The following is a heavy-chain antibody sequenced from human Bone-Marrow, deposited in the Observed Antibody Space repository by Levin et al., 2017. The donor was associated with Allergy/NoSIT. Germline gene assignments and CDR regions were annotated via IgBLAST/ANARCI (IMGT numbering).Heavy chain of an antibody. D-gene: IGHD2-2*02. CDR3: VSHCSSTSCYTGRGYYYYGMDV. Sequence: GGSLRLSCAASGFTFSSYEMNWVRQAPGKGLEWVSYISSSGSTIYYADSVKGRFTFSRDNAKNSLYLQMNSLRAEDTAVYYCVSHCSSTSCYTGRGYYYYGMDVWGQGTTVTVSS. V-gene: IGHV3-48*03. CDR1: GFTFSSYE. CDR2: ISSSGSTI. J-gene: IGHJ6*02.